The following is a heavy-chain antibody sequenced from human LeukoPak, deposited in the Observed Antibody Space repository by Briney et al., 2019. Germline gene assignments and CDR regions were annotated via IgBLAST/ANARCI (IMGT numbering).Heavy chain of an antibody. CDR3: ARDFNLPGYYYCMDV. J-gene: IGHJ6*02. Sequence: WASVKVSCKASGGTFSSYAISWVRQAPGQGLEWMGRIIPNSGDTIYAQKFQGRVTMTRDTSISTAYMELSRLRSDDTAIYYCARDFNLPGYYYCMDVWGQGTTVTVSS. V-gene: IGHV1-2*02. CDR1: GGTFSSYA. CDR2: IIPNSGDT.